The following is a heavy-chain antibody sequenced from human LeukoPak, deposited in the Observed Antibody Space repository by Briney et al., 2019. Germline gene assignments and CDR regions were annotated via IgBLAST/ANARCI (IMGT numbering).Heavy chain of an antibody. CDR3: ARDLYYGSGSYYNNPAFDI. CDR1: GGTSSSYA. V-gene: IGHV1-69*05. Sequence: SVKVSCKASGGTSSSYAISWVRQAPGQGLEWMGGIIPIFGTANYAQKFQGRVTITTDESTSTAYMELSSLRSEDTAVYYCARDLYYGSGSYYNNPAFDIWGQGTMVTVSS. CDR2: IIPIFGTA. J-gene: IGHJ3*02. D-gene: IGHD3-10*01.